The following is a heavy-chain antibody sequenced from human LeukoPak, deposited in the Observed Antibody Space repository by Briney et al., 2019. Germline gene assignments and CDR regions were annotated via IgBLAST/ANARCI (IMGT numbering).Heavy chain of an antibody. Sequence: SETLSLTCIVSGYSISSGYHWGWIRQPPGKGLEWIGSIYHSGSTYYNPSLKSRVTISVDTSKNQFSLKLSSVAAADTAVYYCARGGMVPSTVTNFDPWGQGTLVTVSS. CDR3: ARGGMVPSTVTNFDP. V-gene: IGHV4-38-2*02. CDR1: GYSISSGYH. D-gene: IGHD4-17*01. J-gene: IGHJ5*02. CDR2: IYHSGST.